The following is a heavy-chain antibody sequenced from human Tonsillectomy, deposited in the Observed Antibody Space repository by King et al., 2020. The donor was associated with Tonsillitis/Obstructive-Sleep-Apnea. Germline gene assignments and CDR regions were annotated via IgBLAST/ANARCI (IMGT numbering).Heavy chain of an antibody. CDR3: ARVKWELLHAFDI. Sequence: QLVQSGGGLVQPGGSLRLSCAASGFTFSSYEMNWVRQAPGKGLEWGSYISSSGSTIYYADSVKGRFTISRDNAKNSLYLQMNSLRAEDTAFYYCARVKWELLHAFDIWGQGTMVTVSS. CDR2: ISSSGSTI. D-gene: IGHD1-26*01. CDR1: GFTFSSYE. J-gene: IGHJ3*02. V-gene: IGHV3-48*03.